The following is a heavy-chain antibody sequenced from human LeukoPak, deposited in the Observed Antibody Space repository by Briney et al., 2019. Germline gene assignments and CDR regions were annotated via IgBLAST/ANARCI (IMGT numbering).Heavy chain of an antibody. CDR1: GFTFSSHW. CDR2: IKSDGTYS. J-gene: IGHJ4*02. D-gene: IGHD4/OR15-4a*01. V-gene: IGHV3-74*01. CDR3: VRDDDYYSVDY. Sequence: GSLRLSCAASGFTFSSHWMHWVRQAPGKGLVCVARIKSDGTYSDYGGAVRGRFTISRDNVKDTLYLQMNSLRAEDTAIYYCVRDDDYYSVDYWGQGTLVTVSS.